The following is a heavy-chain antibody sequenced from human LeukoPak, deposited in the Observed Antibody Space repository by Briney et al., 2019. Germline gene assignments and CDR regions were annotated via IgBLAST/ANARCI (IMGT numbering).Heavy chain of an antibody. V-gene: IGHV3-23*01. J-gene: IGHJ4*02. CDR3: AKNPSGWLYYFDY. Sequence: PGGXXRLSCAASGFTFSSYAMSWVRQAPGKGLEWVSAISGSGGSTYYADSVKGRFTISRDNSKNTLYLQMNSLRAEDTAVYYCAKNPSGWLYYFDYWGQGTLVTVSS. CDR1: GFTFSSYA. D-gene: IGHD6-19*01. CDR2: ISGSGGST.